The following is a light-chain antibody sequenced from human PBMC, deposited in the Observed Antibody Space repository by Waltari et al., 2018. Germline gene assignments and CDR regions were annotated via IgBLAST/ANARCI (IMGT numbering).Light chain of an antibody. J-gene: IGKJ1*01. CDR1: QSVGRS. Sequence: EIVLTQSPGTLSLSPGERATLSCRASQSVGRSLTWYQQKPGQAPRLLIYGASSRATGFPDRFSGSGSGTDFSLTISRLEPEDFALYYCQHYVRLPVSFGQGTKVDIK. CDR3: QHYVRLPVS. CDR2: GAS. V-gene: IGKV3-20*01.